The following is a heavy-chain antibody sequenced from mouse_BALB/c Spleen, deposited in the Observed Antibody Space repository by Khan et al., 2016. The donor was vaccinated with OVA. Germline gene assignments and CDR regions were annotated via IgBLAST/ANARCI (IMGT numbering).Heavy chain of an antibody. CDR2: ISNLAYSI. CDR3: ASSWAMDY. V-gene: IGHV5-15*02. J-gene: IGHJ4*01. Sequence: EVQLQESGGGLVQPGGSRKLSCAASGFTFSDYGMAWVRQAPGKGPEWVAFISNLAYSIYYADTVTGRFTISRENAKNTLYLEMSSLRSEDTAMYYCASSWAMDYWGQGTSVTVSS. CDR1: GFTFSDYG.